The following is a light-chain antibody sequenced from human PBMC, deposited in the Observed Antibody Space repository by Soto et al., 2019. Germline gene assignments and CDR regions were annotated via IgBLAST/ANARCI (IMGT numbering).Light chain of an antibody. CDR2: DVS. J-gene: IGKJ5*01. CDR1: QDIRGA. V-gene: IGKV1-13*02. CDR3: QQFNSYPIT. Sequence: AIQVTRSPSSLSASVGDRVTMTCRASQDIRGALAWYQQKSGKPPNLLIYDVSTLEGGVPSRFIGSGSGTEFTLTISSLQPEDFGTYYCQQFNSYPITFGHGTRLEIK.